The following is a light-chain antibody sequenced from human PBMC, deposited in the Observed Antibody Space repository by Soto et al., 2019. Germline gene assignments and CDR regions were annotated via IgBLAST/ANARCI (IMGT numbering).Light chain of an antibody. CDR1: QSVSGSY. J-gene: IGKJ1*01. V-gene: IGKV3-20*01. Sequence: EIVLTQSPGTLSLSPGERATLSCRASQSVSGSYLAWYQQKPGQAPRLLIYGASSRATGIPNRFSGSVSGEDFNLTIRRLEPGDFAVYFCQQYGNSPRTFGQGPKVEI. CDR2: GAS. CDR3: QQYGNSPRT.